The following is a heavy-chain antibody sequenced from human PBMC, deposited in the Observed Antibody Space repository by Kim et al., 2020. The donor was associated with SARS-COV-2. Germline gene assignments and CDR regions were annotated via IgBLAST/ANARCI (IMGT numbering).Heavy chain of an antibody. D-gene: IGHD1-26*01. CDR1: GGSISSYY. V-gene: IGHV4-59*01. J-gene: IGHJ4*02. CDR2: IYYSGST. Sequence: SETLSLTCTVSGGSISSYYWSWIRQPPGKGLEWIGYIYYSGSTNYNPSLKSRVTISVDTSNNQFSLKLSSVTAADTAVYYCARGWNSGGYYVAYFDYWGQGTLVTVSS. CDR3: ARGWNSGGYYVAYFDY.